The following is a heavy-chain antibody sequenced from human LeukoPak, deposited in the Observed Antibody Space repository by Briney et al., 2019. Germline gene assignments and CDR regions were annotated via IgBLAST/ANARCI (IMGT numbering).Heavy chain of an antibody. J-gene: IGHJ4*02. CDR2: IVPIFGTA. CDR1: GGTFSSYA. D-gene: IGHD3-10*01. V-gene: IGHV1-69*13. Sequence: GASVKVSCKASGGTFSSYAISWVRQAPGQGLEWMGGIVPIFGTANYAQKFQGRVTITADEPTSTAYMELSSLRSEDTAVYYCARGPYYYGSGSYYDVWGQGTLVTVSS. CDR3: ARGPYYYGSGSYYDV.